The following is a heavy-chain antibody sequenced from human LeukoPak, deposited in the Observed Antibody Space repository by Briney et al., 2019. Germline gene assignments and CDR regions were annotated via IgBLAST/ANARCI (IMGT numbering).Heavy chain of an antibody. CDR2: ISSSSSYI. CDR1: GFTVSGNY. J-gene: IGHJ4*02. CDR3: ASSGRKYYDSRN. Sequence: GGSLRLSCAVSGFTVSGNYMSWVRQAPGKGLEWVSSISSSSSYIYYADSVKGRFTISRDNAKNSLYLQMNSLRAEDTAVYYCASSGRKYYDSRNWGQGTLVTVSS. D-gene: IGHD3-22*01. V-gene: IGHV3-21*01.